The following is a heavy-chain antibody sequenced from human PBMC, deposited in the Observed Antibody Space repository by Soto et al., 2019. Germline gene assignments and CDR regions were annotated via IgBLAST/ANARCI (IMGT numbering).Heavy chain of an antibody. CDR2: IYYSGST. CDR3: ARDNLSPGRDYGDYGMDRKSNWFDP. Sequence: QVQLQESGPGLVKPSQTLSLTCTVSGGSISSGGYYWSWIRQHPGKGLEWIGYIYYSGSTYYNPSLKSRFTISVDTSKNQFSLKLSSVTAADTAVYYCARDNLSPGRDYGDYGMDRKSNWFDPWGQGTLVTVSS. V-gene: IGHV4-31*03. D-gene: IGHD4-17*01. J-gene: IGHJ5*02. CDR1: GGSISSGGYY.